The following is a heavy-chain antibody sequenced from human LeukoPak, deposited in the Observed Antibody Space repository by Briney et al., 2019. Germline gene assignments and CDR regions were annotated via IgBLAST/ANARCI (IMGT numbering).Heavy chain of an antibody. CDR3: ARVRGLKVTFDY. CDR2: IWYDGSNK. D-gene: IGHD5/OR15-5a*01. CDR1: GFTFSSYG. Sequence: GGSLRLSCAASGFTFSSYGMHWVRQAPGKGLEWVAVIWYDGSNKYYADSVKGRFTISRDNSKNTLYLQMNSLRAEDTAVYYCARVRGLKVTFDYWGQGTLVTVSS. J-gene: IGHJ4*02. V-gene: IGHV3-33*01.